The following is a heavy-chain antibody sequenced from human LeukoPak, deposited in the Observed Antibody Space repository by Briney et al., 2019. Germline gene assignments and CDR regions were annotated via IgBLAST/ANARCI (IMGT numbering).Heavy chain of an antibody. V-gene: IGHV4-30-4*01. J-gene: IGHJ2*01. D-gene: IGHD2-21*02. CDR2: LYYSGTT. Sequence: SQTLSLTCTVSGGSISRGDYYWSWIRQPPGKGLEWIGYLYYSGTTYYNPSLKSRVTISVDTSKNQFSLMLSSVTAADTAVYYCARVGYLGAYCGGDCYSPCYFDLWGRGTLVTVSS. CDR3: ARVGYLGAYCGGDCYSPCYFDL. CDR1: GGSISRGDYY.